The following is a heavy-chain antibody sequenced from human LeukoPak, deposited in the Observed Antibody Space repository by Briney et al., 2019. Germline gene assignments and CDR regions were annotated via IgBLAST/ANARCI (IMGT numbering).Heavy chain of an antibody. CDR1: GGSISSGDYY. D-gene: IGHD3-10*01. CDR2: IYCSGST. V-gene: IGHV4-30-4*08. Sequence: SETLSLTCTVSGGSISSGDYYWSWIRQPPGKGLEWIGYIYCSGSTYYTPSLKSRVTISVDTSQNQFSLKLSSVTAADTAVYYCARASTMVRGVIGTNWFDPWGQGTLVTVSS. J-gene: IGHJ5*02. CDR3: ARASTMVRGVIGTNWFDP.